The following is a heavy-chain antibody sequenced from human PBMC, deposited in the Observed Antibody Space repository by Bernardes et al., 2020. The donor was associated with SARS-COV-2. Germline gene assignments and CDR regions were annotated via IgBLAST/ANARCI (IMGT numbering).Heavy chain of an antibody. D-gene: IGHD3-10*01. CDR2: ISGTSVYV. CDR1: GFTFSTFT. J-gene: IGHJ4*02. CDR3: VKDVGETGNF. Sequence: GGSLRLSCAASGFTFSTFTMNWVRQTPGKGLEWVSSISGTSVYVYYADSMKGRFTISRDNAKNSLYLEMHSLRVEDTAVYYCVKDVGETGNFWGQGTQVTVSS. V-gene: IGHV3-21*01.